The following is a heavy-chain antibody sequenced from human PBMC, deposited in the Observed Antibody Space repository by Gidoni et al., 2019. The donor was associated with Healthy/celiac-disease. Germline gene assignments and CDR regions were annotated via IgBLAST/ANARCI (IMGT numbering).Heavy chain of an antibody. Sequence: QVQLVASGGGVVQPGRSLRLSCSASGFPFRSYGMHWVRQAPGKGLEWVAVISYDGSNKDDADSVKGRFTISRDNSKNTLYLQMNSMRAEETAVYYCAKDRSEWELLGPRDYWGQGTLVTVSS. CDR3: AKDRSEWELLGPRDY. J-gene: IGHJ4*02. D-gene: IGHD1-26*01. CDR1: GFPFRSYG. CDR2: ISYDGSNK. V-gene: IGHV3-30*18.